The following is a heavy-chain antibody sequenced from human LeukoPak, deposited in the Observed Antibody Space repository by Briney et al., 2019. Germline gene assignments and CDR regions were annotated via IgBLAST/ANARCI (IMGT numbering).Heavy chain of an antibody. CDR1: GYTFTTYA. D-gene: IGHD7-27*01. V-gene: IGHV7-4-1*02. Sequence: EASVKVSFKDSGYTFTTYALNWVRQAPGQGLEWMGWINTNTGNATYAQGFTGRFVFSLDTSVNTAYLQISSLKAEDTAVYYCARAVRFLTGGLYTFDIWGQGTVVTVSS. CDR3: ARAVRFLTGGLYTFDI. J-gene: IGHJ3*02. CDR2: INTNTGNA.